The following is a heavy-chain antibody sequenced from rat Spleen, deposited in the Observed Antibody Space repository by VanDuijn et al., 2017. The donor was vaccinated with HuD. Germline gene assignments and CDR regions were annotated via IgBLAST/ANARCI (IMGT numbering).Heavy chain of an antibody. J-gene: IGHJ3*01. D-gene: IGHD1-4*01. CDR2: ISVSGGST. Sequence: EVQLVESGGGLVQPGRSLKLSCAASGFTFSASNMAWVRQAPKKGLEWVATISVSGGSTYYRDSVKGRFTLSRENSKSTLYLQMDSLRSEDTATYYCAAAGTRVSRFAYWGQGTLVTVSS. CDR1: GFTFSASN. CDR3: AAAGTRVSRFAY. V-gene: IGHV5S10*01.